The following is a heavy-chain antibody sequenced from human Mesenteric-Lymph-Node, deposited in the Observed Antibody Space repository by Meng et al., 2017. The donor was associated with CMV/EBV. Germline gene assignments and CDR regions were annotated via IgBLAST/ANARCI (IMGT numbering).Heavy chain of an antibody. CDR2: IYYSGST. D-gene: IGHD3-16*01. Sequence: SETLSLTCTVSSGSISSSSSYWGWIRQPPGMGLEWIGSIYYSGSTYYNPSLKSRVTISIDTSKKQFSVTLRSVTAADTAMYYCASEGKLGQIDYWGQGNLVTVSS. CDR1: SGSISSSSSY. CDR3: ASEGKLGQIDY. J-gene: IGHJ4*02. V-gene: IGHV4-39*07.